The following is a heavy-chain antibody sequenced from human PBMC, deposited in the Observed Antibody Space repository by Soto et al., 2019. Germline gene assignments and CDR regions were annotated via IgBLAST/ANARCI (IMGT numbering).Heavy chain of an antibody. J-gene: IGHJ6*02. CDR1: GVTFSSYA. D-gene: IGHD2-2*01. CDR3: ARDHYCSSTSCSYGMDV. Sequence: SVKVSCKASGVTFSSYAISWVRQAPGQGLEWMGGIIPIFGTANYAQKFQGRVTITADKSTSTAYMELSSLRSEDTAVYYCARDHYCSSTSCSYGMDVWGQGTTVTVSS. CDR2: IIPIFGTA. V-gene: IGHV1-69*06.